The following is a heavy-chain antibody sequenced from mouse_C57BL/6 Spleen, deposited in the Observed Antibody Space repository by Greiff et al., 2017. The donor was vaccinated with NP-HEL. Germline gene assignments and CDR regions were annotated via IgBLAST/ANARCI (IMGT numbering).Heavy chain of an antibody. D-gene: IGHD3-2*02. J-gene: IGHJ3*01. V-gene: IGHV2-2*01. CDR2: IWSGGST. CDR3: APTAQATWFAY. Sequence: VQLQQSGPGLVQPSQSLSIPCTVSGFSLTSYGVHWVRQSPGKGLEWLGVIWSGGSTDYNAAFISRLSISKDNSKSQVFFKMNSLQADDTAIYYCAPTAQATWFAYWGQGTLVTVSA. CDR1: GFSLTSYG.